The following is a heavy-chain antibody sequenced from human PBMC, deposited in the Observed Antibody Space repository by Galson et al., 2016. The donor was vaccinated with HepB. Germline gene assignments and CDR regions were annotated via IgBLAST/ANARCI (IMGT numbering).Heavy chain of an antibody. D-gene: IGHD2-2*01. Sequence: LSLTCAVSGGSISSGNWWTWVRQPPGKGLEWIGEIYRSGSTNYNPSLKSRVTLSVDKSKNHFSLRLISVTAADTAVYYCARDHSPTPHCSTTSCYAFDVWGQGTMVTVSS. J-gene: IGHJ3*01. CDR1: GGSISSGNW. CDR2: IYRSGST. V-gene: IGHV4-4*02. CDR3: ARDHSPTPHCSTTSCYAFDV.